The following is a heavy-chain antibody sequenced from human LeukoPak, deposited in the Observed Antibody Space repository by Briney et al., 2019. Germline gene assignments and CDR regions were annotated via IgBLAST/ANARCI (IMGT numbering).Heavy chain of an antibody. CDR3: ASNGWQQLSNDY. V-gene: IGHV1-69*05. CDR2: IISIFGTA. J-gene: IGHJ4*02. D-gene: IGHD6-13*01. Sequence: ASVKVSCKASGGTFSSYAISWVRQAPGQGLEWMGGIISIFGTANYAQKFQGRVTITTDESTSTAYMELSSLRSEDTAVYYCASNGWQQLSNDYWGQGTLVTVSS. CDR1: GGTFSSYA.